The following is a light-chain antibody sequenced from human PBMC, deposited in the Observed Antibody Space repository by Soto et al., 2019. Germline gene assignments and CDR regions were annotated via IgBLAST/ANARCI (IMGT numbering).Light chain of an antibody. V-gene: IGKV3-15*01. CDR1: QSVSSN. J-gene: IGKJ1*01. CDR2: GAS. CDR3: QQYNSWLWT. Sequence: EIVMTQSPATLSVSTGERATLSCRASQSVSSNLAWYQQKPGQAPRLLIYGASTRATGIPARFSGSGSGTEFTLTISSLQSEDSAVYYCQQYNSWLWTFGQGTKVDIK.